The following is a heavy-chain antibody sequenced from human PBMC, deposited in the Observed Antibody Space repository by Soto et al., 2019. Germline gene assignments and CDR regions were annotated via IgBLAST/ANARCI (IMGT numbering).Heavy chain of an antibody. V-gene: IGHV1-69*13. CDR3: ASSSSGFFDAFDI. J-gene: IGHJ3*02. CDR2: IIPIFGTA. D-gene: IGHD6-13*01. CDR1: GGTFSSYA. Sequence: ASVKVSCKASGGTFSSYAISWVRQAPGQGLEWMGGIIPIFGTANYAQKFQGRVTITADESTSTAYMELSSLRSEDTAVYYCASSSSGFFDAFDIWGQGTMVTVSS.